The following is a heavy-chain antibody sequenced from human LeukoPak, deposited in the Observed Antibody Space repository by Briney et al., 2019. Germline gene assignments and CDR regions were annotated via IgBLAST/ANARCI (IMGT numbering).Heavy chain of an antibody. CDR3: ASQPDYYGPFDY. J-gene: IGHJ4*02. CDR1: GGSISSYY. D-gene: IGHD3-10*01. CDR2: IYYSGST. Sequence: SSETLSLTCTVSGGSISSYYWSWIRQPPGKGLEWIGYIYYSGSTNYNPSLKSRVTISVDTSKNQFSLKLSSVPAADTAVYYCASQPDYYGPFDYWGQGTLVTVSS. V-gene: IGHV4-59*01.